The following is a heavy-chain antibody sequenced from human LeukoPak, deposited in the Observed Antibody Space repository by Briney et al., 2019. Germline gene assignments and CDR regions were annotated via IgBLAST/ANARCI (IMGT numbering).Heavy chain of an antibody. D-gene: IGHD5-12*01. J-gene: IGHJ4*02. Sequence: PGGSLRLSCAASGFTFSSYAMHWVRQAPGKGLEWVAVISYDGSNKYYADSVKGRFTISRDNSKNTLYLQMNSLRAEDTAVYYCAKDLRGYSGYGYFDYWGQGTLVTVSS. CDR1: GFTFSSYA. CDR3: AKDLRGYSGYGYFDY. CDR2: ISYDGSNK. V-gene: IGHV3-30-3*01.